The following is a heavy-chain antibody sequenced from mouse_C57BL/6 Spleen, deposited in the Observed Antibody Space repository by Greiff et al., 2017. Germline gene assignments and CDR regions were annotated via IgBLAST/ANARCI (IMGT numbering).Heavy chain of an antibody. D-gene: IGHD1-1*01. Sequence: EVKLVESGGGLVKPGGSLKLSCAASGFTFSSYAMSWVRQTPEKRLEWVATISDGGSYTYYPDNVKGRFTISRDNAKNNLYLQMSHLKSEDTAMYYCARDRGTTTVGSYWYFDVWGTGTTVTVSS. V-gene: IGHV5-4*01. J-gene: IGHJ1*03. CDR3: ARDRGTTTVGSYWYFDV. CDR2: ISDGGSYT. CDR1: GFTFSSYA.